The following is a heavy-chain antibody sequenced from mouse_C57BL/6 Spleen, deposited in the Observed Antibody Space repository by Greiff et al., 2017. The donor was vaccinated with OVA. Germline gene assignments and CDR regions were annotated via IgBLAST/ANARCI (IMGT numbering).Heavy chain of an antibody. CDR1: GFTFSSYG. Sequence: EVKLVESGGDLVKPGGSLKLSCAASGFTFSSYGMSWVRQTPDKRLEWVATISSGGSYTYYPDSVKGRFTISRDNAKNTLYLQMSSLKSEDTAMYYCARHENWDGFAYWGQGTLVTVSA. CDR3: ARHENWDGFAY. D-gene: IGHD4-1*01. J-gene: IGHJ3*01. CDR2: ISSGGSYT. V-gene: IGHV5-6*01.